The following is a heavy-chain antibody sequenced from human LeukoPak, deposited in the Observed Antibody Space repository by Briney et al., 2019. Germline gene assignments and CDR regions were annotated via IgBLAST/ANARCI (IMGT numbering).Heavy chain of an antibody. D-gene: IGHD3-10*01. CDR1: GYSFTSYW. CDR2: IDPSDSYT. J-gene: IGHJ5*02. Sequence: GEPLKISCKGSGYSFTSYWISWVRQMPGKGLEWRGRIDPSDSYTNYSPSFQGHVTISADKSISTAYLQWSSLKASDTAMYYCARREVRGAFSFDPWGQGTLVTVSS. CDR3: ARREVRGAFSFDP. V-gene: IGHV5-10-1*01.